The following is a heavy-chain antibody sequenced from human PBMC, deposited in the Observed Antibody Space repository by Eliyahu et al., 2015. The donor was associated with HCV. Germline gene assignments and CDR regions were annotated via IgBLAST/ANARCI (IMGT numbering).Heavy chain of an antibody. D-gene: IGHD6-25*01. J-gene: IGHJ6*02. CDR3: AKAQQRGDYHYGMDV. V-gene: IGHV3-23*01. CDR2: ISGSGGST. CDR1: GFTFSSXA. Sequence: EVQLLESGGGLVQPGGSLRLSCAASGFTFSSXALRWVRQAPGKGLGWVSSISGSGGSTYYADSVKGRFSISRDNSKNTLFLQMISLRAEDTAVYYCAKAQQRGDYHYGMDVWGQGTTVTVSS.